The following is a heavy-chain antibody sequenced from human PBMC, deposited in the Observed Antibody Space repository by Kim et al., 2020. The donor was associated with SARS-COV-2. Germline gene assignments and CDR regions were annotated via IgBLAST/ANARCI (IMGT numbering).Heavy chain of an antibody. V-gene: IGHV3-21*01. CDR1: GFTFSSYS. CDR2: ISSSSSYI. D-gene: IGHD3-3*01. Sequence: GGSLRLSCAASGFTFSSYSMNWVRQAPGKGLEWVSSISSSSSYIYYADSVKGRFTISRDNAKNSLYLQMNSLRAEDTAVYYCARDLKADYDFWSGYYFGYGMDVWGQGTTVTVSS. J-gene: IGHJ6*02. CDR3: ARDLKADYDFWSGYYFGYGMDV.